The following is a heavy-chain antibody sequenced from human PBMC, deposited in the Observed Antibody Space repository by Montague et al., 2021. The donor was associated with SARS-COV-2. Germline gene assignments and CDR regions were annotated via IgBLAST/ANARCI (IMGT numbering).Heavy chain of an antibody. CDR2: INQGGAP. J-gene: IGHJ3*02. V-gene: IGHV4-34*01. CDR3: ARGRPVQGSFRHFDSISSGALDI. CDR1: RGSLSNYY. Sequence: SETLSLTCAVSRGSLSNYYWTWIRQSPGKGLEWIGEINQGGAPNYTPSLKGGVTISLDTSKKQISLKLNSVAVADTAVFFCARGRPVQGSFRHFDSISSGALDIWAQGSLVIVSS. D-gene: IGHD3-9*01.